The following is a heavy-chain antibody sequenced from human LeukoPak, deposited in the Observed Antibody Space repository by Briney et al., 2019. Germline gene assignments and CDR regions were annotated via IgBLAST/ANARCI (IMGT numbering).Heavy chain of an antibody. D-gene: IGHD4-17*01. CDR3: ARATYGDYPFDC. Sequence: GGSLRLSCAASGFTFSSYAMHWVRKAPGKGLEWVAVISYDGSNKYYADSVKGRFTISRDNSKNTLYLQMNSLRAEDTAVYYCARATYGDYPFDCWGQGTLVTVSS. CDR2: ISYDGSNK. CDR1: GFTFSSYA. V-gene: IGHV3-30-3*01. J-gene: IGHJ4*02.